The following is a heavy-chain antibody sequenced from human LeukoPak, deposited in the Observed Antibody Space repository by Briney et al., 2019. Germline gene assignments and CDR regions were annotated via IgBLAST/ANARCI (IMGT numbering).Heavy chain of an antibody. Sequence: SVKVSCKASGGTFSSYAISWVRQAPGQGLEWMGRIIPILGIANYAQKFQGRVTITADKSTSTAYMELSSLRSEDTAVYYCARGIAAAGILPPYLDYWGQGTLVTVSS. CDR3: ARGIAAAGILPPYLDY. D-gene: IGHD6-13*01. J-gene: IGHJ4*02. V-gene: IGHV1-69*04. CDR2: IIPILGIA. CDR1: GGTFSSYA.